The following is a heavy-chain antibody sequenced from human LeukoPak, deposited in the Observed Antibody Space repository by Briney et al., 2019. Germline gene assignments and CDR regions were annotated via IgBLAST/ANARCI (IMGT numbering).Heavy chain of an antibody. D-gene: IGHD6-6*01. V-gene: IGHV3-21*01. CDR2: ISSSSSYI. CDR1: GFTFSSYS. Sequence: GGSLRLSCAASGFTFSSYSMNWVRQAPGKGLEWVSSISSSSSYIYYADSVKGRFTISRDNAKNSLYLQMNSLRAEDTAVYYCAYSSSSDALDIWGQGTMVTVSS. J-gene: IGHJ3*02. CDR3: AYSSSSDALDI.